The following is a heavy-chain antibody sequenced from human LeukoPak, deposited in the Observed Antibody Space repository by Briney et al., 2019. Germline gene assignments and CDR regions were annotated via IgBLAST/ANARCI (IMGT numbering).Heavy chain of an antibody. Sequence: RSGGSLRLSCAASGFTFSSYSMNWVRQAPGKGLEWVATIQEDGGEKYYVVSVKGRFTISRDNAKNSLYLQMNSLRAEDTAVYYCARQIASTYWGQGTLVTVSS. CDR2: IQEDGGEK. CDR3: ARQIASTY. V-gene: IGHV3-7*01. D-gene: IGHD5/OR15-5a*01. CDR1: GFTFSSYS. J-gene: IGHJ4*02.